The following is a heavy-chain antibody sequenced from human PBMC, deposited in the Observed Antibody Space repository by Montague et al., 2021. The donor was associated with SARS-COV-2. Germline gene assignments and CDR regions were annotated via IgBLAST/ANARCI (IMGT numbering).Heavy chain of an antibody. CDR2: ISTRSTYT. D-gene: IGHD3-10*01. J-gene: IGHJ6*02. V-gene: IGHV3-11*03. CDR3: ASFTMVRGAPGYGMDV. CDR1: GFTFSDCY. Sequence: SVRLSCSASGFTFSDCYMTWIRQAPGKGLEWLSYISTRSTYTNYXDSVKGRFTISRDDAKNSLYLQMNSLRAEDTAVYYCASFTMVRGAPGYGMDVWGQGTTVTVSS.